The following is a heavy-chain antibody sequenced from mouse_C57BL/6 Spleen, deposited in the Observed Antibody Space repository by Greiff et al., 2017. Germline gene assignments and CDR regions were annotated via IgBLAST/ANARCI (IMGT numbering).Heavy chain of an antibody. Sequence: VQLQQSGPVLVKPGASVKMSCKASGYTFTDYYMNWVKQSHGKSLEWIGVINPYNGGTSYNQKFKGKATLTVDKSSSTAYMELNSLTSEDSAVYYCARHYGSSDWYFDGWGTGTTVTVSS. D-gene: IGHD1-1*01. J-gene: IGHJ1*03. CDR2: INPYNGGT. CDR3: ARHYGSSDWYFDG. CDR1: GYTFTDYY. V-gene: IGHV1-19*01.